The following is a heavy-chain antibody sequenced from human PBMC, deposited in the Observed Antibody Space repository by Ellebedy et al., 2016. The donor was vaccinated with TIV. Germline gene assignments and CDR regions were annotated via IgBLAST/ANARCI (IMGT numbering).Heavy chain of an antibody. J-gene: IGHJ4*02. CDR3: ARDSHYYDSSGYSYFDY. D-gene: IGHD3-22*01. V-gene: IGHV3-11*04. CDR1: GFTFSDYY. CDR2: ISSSGSTI. Sequence: GESLKISXAASGFTFSDYYMSWIRQAPGKGLEWVSYISSSGSTIYYADSVKGRFTISRDNAKNSLYLQMNSLRDEDTAVYYCARDSHYYDSSGYSYFDYWGQGTLVTVSS.